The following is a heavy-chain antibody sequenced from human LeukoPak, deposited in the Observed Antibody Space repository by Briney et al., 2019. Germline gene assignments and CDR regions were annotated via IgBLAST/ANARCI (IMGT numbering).Heavy chain of an antibody. J-gene: IGHJ6*02. Sequence: GGSLRLSCEASGFTFSSYSMNWVRQAPGKGLEWVSSISSSSSYIYYADSVKGRFTISRDNAKNSLYLQMNSLRAEDTAVYYRARGLPNYYGMDVWGQGTTVTVSS. CDR1: GFTFSSYS. CDR3: ARGLPNYYGMDV. CDR2: ISSSSSYI. V-gene: IGHV3-21*06.